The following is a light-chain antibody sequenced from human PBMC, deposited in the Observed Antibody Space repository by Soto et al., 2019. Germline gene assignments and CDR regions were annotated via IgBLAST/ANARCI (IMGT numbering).Light chain of an antibody. Sequence: EIVITQSPSTLSVSPGERATLSCRASQSVGSNLAWYQQKPGQAPRLLIYSASTRATGIPARFSGGGSGTEFTLTISSLQSEDFAVYYCQQYKNGWAFGQGTRWIS. CDR2: SAS. CDR1: QSVGSN. CDR3: QQYKNGWA. J-gene: IGKJ1*01. V-gene: IGKV3-15*01.